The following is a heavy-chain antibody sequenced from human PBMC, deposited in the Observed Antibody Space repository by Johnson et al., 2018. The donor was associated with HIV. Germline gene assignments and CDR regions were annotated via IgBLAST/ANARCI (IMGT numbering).Heavy chain of an antibody. J-gene: IGHJ3*02. D-gene: IGHD1-7*01. CDR3: TTGTGTTTLYAFDI. CDR1: GFSFSNYA. Sequence: QMLLVESGGGVVQPGRSLRLSCAASGFSFSNYAMHWVRQAPGKGLEWVAVISNDGNSKYYTESLKGRITISRDNSMNTLYLQMNSLKTEDSAVYYCTTGTGTTTLYAFDIWGQGTMVTVSS. CDR2: ISNDGNSK. V-gene: IGHV3-30-3*01.